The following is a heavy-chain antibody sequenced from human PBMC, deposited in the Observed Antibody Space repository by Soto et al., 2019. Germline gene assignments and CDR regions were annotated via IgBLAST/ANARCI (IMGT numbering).Heavy chain of an antibody. CDR3: AREGASRFRGFDY. J-gene: IGHJ4*02. D-gene: IGHD2-2*01. Sequence: QVQLQDSGRVLVKPSETLSLTCSVSGDSISNYYWSWIRQPPGKGLEWIGFVHYTGSANYNPSLKSRVTISVGTSKKQFSLRLSSVTAADSGVYYCAREGASRFRGFDYWGQGTLVTVSS. CDR2: VHYTGSA. V-gene: IGHV4-59*01. CDR1: GDSISNYY.